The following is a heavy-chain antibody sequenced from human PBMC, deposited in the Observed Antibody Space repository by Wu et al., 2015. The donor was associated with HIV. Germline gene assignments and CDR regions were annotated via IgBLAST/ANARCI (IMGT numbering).Heavy chain of an antibody. CDR1: GGTFRNHA. Sequence: QVQLVAGLGREVKKPGSSVKVSCKASGGTFRNHAVTWVRQAPGQGLEWMGRIIPVSETINYAQGFQGRVTIIADKPTNTAYMELRSLRSDDTAVYFCARGSILEMSTASYYYYVMDVWGQGTTVTVSS. CDR2: IIPVSETI. J-gene: IGHJ6*02. CDR3: ARGSILEMSTASYYYYVMDV. V-gene: IGHV1-69*13. D-gene: IGHD5-24*01.